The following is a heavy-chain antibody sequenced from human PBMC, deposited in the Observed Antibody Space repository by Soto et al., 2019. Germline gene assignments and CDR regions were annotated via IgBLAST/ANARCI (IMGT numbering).Heavy chain of an antibody. D-gene: IGHD3-10*01. CDR2: IYYSGST. J-gene: IGHJ4*02. Sequence: SETLSLTCSISGGSISSYYWSWIRQPPGKGLEWIGYIYYSGSTNYNPSLKSRVTISVDTSKNQFSLKLNSMTAADTAVYYCARHNYGSGSTYFDYWGQGTLVTVSS. CDR1: GGSISSYY. CDR3: ARHNYGSGSTYFDY. V-gene: IGHV4-59*08.